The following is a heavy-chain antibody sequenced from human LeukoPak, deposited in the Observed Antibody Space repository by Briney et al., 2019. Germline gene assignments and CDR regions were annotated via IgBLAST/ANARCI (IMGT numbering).Heavy chain of an antibody. D-gene: IGHD4-23*01. V-gene: IGHV3-30*04. CDR3: AREEVVRGFDY. CDR2: ISYDGSNK. J-gene: IGHJ4*02. Sequence: GGSLRLTCAASGFTFSSYAMQWVRQAPGKGLEWVAVISYDGSNKYYADSVKGRFTISRDNSKNTLYLQMNSLRAEDTAVYYCAREEVVRGFDYWGQGTLVTVSS. CDR1: GFTFSSYA.